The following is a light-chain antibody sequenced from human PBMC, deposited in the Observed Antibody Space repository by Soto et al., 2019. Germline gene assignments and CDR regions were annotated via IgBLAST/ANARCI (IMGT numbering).Light chain of an antibody. J-gene: IGLJ2*01. Sequence: QSVLTQPPSASGTPGQRVTISCSGSSSSIGSNTVTWYQQLPGTAPKLLIYNDDQRPSGVPDRFSGSRSGTSASLAISGLQSEDETDYYCAAWDDSLNGVVFGGVTKLTVL. CDR1: SSSIGSNT. CDR2: NDD. V-gene: IGLV1-44*01. CDR3: AAWDDSLNGVV.